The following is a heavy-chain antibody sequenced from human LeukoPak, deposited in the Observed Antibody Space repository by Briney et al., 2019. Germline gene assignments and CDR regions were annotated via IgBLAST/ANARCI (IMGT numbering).Heavy chain of an antibody. V-gene: IGHV4-39*02. CDR1: GGSISSSSYY. J-gene: IGHJ3*02. CDR2: IYYSGST. CDR3: ARDLNGGYGDYSGAFDI. Sequence: SETLSLTCTVSGGSISSSSYYWGWIRQPPGKGLEWIGSIYYSGSTYYNPSLKSRVTISVDTSKNQFSLKLSSVTAADTAVYYCARDLNGGYGDYSGAFDIWGQGTMVTVSS. D-gene: IGHD4-17*01.